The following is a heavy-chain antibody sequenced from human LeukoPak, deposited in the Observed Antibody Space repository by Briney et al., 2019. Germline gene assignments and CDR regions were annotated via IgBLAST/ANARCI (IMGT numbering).Heavy chain of an antibody. CDR3: ARPDYGDYVYFDY. V-gene: IGHV4-39*01. D-gene: IGHD4-17*01. CDR1: GGSISSSSYY. Sequence: SETLSLTCTVSGGSISSSSYYWGWIRQPPGKGLEWIGSIYYSGSTYYNPSLKSRVTISVDTSKNQFSLKLSSVTAADTAVYYGARPDYGDYVYFDYWGQGTLVTVSS. J-gene: IGHJ4*02. CDR2: IYYSGST.